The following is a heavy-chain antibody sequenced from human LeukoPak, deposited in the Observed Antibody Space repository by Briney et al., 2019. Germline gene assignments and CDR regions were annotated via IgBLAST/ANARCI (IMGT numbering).Heavy chain of an antibody. D-gene: IGHD4-17*01. J-gene: IGHJ4*02. CDR1: GGSIRSYY. CDR2: IYYSGST. CDR3: ASSYFTVTTGPYFDY. Sequence: SETLSLTCTVSGGSIRSYYWSWIRQPPGKGLEWIGYIYYSGSTNYNPSLKSRVTISVDTSKNQFSLKLSSVTAADTAVYYCASSYFTVTTGPYFDYWGQGTLVTVSS. V-gene: IGHV4-59*08.